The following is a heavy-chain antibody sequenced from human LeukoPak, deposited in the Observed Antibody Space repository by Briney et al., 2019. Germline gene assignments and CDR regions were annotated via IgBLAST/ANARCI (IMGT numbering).Heavy chain of an antibody. J-gene: IGHJ4*02. D-gene: IGHD3-10*01. CDR2: IKSKTDGGTT. CDR3: TTMEYYYGSGSYSLIDY. V-gene: IGHV3-15*01. Sequence: GGSLRLSCAASGFTFSSYSMNWVRQAPGKGLEWVGRIKSKTDGGTTDYAAPVKGRFTISRDDSKNTLYLQMNSLKTEDTAVYYCTTMEYYYGSGSYSLIDYWGQGTLVTVSP. CDR1: GFTFSSYS.